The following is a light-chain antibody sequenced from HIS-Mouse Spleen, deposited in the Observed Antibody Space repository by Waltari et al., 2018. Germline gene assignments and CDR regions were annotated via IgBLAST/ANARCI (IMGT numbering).Light chain of an antibody. J-gene: IGLJ2*01. Sequence: SYELTQPPSVSVSPGQTARITCPGDALPKPYAYWYQQKPGQAPVLVIYKDSERPSGIPERFSGSSSGTTVTLTISGVQAEDEADYYCQSADSSGTYQDVVFGGGTKLTVL. V-gene: IGLV3-25*03. CDR2: KDS. CDR1: ALPKPY. CDR3: QSADSSGTYQDVV.